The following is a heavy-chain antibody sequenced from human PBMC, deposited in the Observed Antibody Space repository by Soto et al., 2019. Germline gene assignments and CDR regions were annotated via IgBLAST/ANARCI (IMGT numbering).Heavy chain of an antibody. CDR2: IYYSGST. V-gene: IGHV4-39*01. CDR3: ARHVAGWYSDS. CDR1: RGSISSGTNY. Sequence: PSETLSLTCTVSRGSISSGTNYWAWIRQPPGKGLEWIANIYYSGSTFYNPSLKSRVTISLDTSKNQFSLKLRSVTAADTAVYYCARHVAGWYSDSWGQGTLVTVSS. J-gene: IGHJ4*02. D-gene: IGHD2-15*01.